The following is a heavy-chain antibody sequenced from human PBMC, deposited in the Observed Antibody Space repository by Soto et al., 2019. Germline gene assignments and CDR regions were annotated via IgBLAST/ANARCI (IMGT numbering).Heavy chain of an antibody. J-gene: IGHJ1*01. CDR2: ISYDGSNK. CDR3: ARDRDSSGWPRHEFQH. Sequence: PGGSLRLSCAASGFTVSSYAMHWVRQAPGKGLEWVAVISYDGSNKYYADSVKGRFTISRDNSKNTLYLQMNSLRAEDTAVYYCARDRDSSGWPRHEFQHWGQGTLVTVSS. CDR1: GFTVSSYA. V-gene: IGHV3-30-3*01. D-gene: IGHD6-19*01.